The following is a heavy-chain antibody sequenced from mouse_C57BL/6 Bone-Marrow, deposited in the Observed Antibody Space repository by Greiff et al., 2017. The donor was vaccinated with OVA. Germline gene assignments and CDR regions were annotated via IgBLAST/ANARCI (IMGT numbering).Heavy chain of an antibody. CDR1: GYTFTSSW. CDR3: ARGGLDWFAY. V-gene: IGHV1-61*01. J-gene: IGHJ3*01. Sequence: VQLQQSGAELVRPGSSVKLSCKASGYTFTSSWMDWVKQRPGQGLEWIGNIYPSDSETHYNQKFKDKATLTVDKSSSTAYMQLSSLTSEDSAVYYCARGGLDWFAYWGQGTLVTVSA. CDR2: IYPSDSET.